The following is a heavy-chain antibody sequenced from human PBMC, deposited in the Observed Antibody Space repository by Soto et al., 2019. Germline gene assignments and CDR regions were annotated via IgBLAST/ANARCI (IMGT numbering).Heavy chain of an antibody. CDR2: IYYSGST. Sequence: SETLSLTCTVSGGSVSSGSYYWSWIRQPPGKGLEWIGYIYYSGSTNYNPSLESRVTISVDTSKNQFSLKLSSVTAADTAVYYCARDLGAAAGYYGMDVWGQGTTVTVSS. V-gene: IGHV4-61*01. CDR1: GGSVSSGSYY. CDR3: ARDLGAAAGYYGMDV. J-gene: IGHJ6*02. D-gene: IGHD6-13*01.